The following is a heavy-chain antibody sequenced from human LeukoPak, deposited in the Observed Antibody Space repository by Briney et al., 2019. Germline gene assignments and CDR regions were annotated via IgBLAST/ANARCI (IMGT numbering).Heavy chain of an antibody. D-gene: IGHD3-10*01. CDR1: GYTFRDFY. CDR3: ARKSSGTFFD. CDR2: INPNSGAT. Sequence: ASVKVSCKASGYTFRDFYIHWVRQGPGQGLEWMGRINPNSGATDYAQKFQGRVSMTRDTSINTVYMELTTLRSDDTAVFYCARKSSGTFFDWGQGTLVTVAS. J-gene: IGHJ4*02. V-gene: IGHV1-2*02.